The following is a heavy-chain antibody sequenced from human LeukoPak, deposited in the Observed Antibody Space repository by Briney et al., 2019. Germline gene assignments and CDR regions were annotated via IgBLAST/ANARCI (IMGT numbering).Heavy chain of an antibody. Sequence: GGSLRLSCAAPGFSFSTYWMHWVRQAPGKGPVWVSRINSDGSSASYAESVKGRFTIPRDNAKNTLYLQMSSLRAEDTAVYYCTRGWGMDVWGQGATVTVSS. D-gene: IGHD2-15*01. CDR2: INSDGSSA. V-gene: IGHV3-74*01. J-gene: IGHJ6*02. CDR1: GFSFSTYW. CDR3: TRGWGMDV.